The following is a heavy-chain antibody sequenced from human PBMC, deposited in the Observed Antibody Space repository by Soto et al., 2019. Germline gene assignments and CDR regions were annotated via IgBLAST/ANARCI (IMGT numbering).Heavy chain of an antibody. J-gene: IGHJ4*02. Sequence: PSETLSLTCTVSGGSISSSSYYWGWIRQPPGKGLEWIGSIYYSGSTYYNPSLKSRVTISVDTSKNQFSLKLSSVTAADTAVYYCARLTGGGIQLWRASPIFDYWGQGTLVTVSS. CDR1: GGSISSSSYY. CDR3: ARLTGGGIQLWRASPIFDY. V-gene: IGHV4-39*01. CDR2: IYYSGST. D-gene: IGHD5-18*01.